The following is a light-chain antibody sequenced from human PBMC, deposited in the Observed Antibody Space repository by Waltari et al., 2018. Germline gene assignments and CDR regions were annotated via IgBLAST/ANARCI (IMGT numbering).Light chain of an antibody. V-gene: IGLV2-23*01. J-gene: IGLJ2*01. Sequence: QSALTQPASVSGSPGPSITLPCTGTSSNVGSYTLLSRYQQHPGKAPKLMIYEGSKRPSGVSNRFSGSKSGNTASLTISGLQAEDEADYYCCSHAGSSTLFGGGTKLTVL. CDR2: EGS. CDR1: SSNVGSYTL. CDR3: CSHAGSSTL.